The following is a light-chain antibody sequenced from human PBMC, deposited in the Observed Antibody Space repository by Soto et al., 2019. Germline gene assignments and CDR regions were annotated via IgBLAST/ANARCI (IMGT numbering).Light chain of an antibody. Sequence: DIQMTQSPSSLSASVGDRVTITCRASQSISSYLAWYHQRPGKAPELLIYAASTLQSGVPSRFSGSRSGTDFTLTISSLQLEDFATYYCQQTYSTPLTFGGGTRVEIK. CDR3: QQTYSTPLT. J-gene: IGKJ4*01. CDR2: AAS. V-gene: IGKV1-39*01. CDR1: QSISSY.